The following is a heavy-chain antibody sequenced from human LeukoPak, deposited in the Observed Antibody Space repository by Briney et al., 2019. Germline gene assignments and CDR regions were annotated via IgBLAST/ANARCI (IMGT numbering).Heavy chain of an antibody. V-gene: IGHV3-33*01. CDR3: ARDAGTGTTDGY. J-gene: IGHJ4*02. CDR2: IWYEGTNK. CDR1: GFTFSNYG. D-gene: IGHD1-1*01. Sequence: GGSLRLSCAGSGFTFSNYGMHWVRQAPGKGLEWVAVIWYEGTNKYYADSVKGRFTISRDNSKNTLYLQMNSLRAEDTAVYYCARDAGTGTTDGYWGQGTLVTVSS.